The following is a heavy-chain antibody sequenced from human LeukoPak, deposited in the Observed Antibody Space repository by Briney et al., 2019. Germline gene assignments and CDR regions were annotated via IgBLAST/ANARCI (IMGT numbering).Heavy chain of an antibody. J-gene: IGHJ3*02. CDR2: IYTSGST. V-gene: IGHV4-4*07. D-gene: IGHD3-22*01. CDR1: GGSISSYY. Sequence: SETLSLTCTVSGGSISSYYWSWIRQPPGKGLEWIGRIYTSGSTNYNPSLKSRVTMSVDTSKNQFSLKLSSVTAADTAVYYCARHQPRSGYDAFDIWGQGTMVTVSS. CDR3: ARHQPRSGYDAFDI.